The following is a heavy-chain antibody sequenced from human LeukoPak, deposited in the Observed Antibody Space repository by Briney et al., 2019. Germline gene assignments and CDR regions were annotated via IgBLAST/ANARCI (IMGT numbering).Heavy chain of an antibody. D-gene: IGHD2-15*01. CDR3: ARGLPRDCSGGRCYYGY. CDR1: GGSFSGYY. V-gene: IGHV4-34*01. Sequence: PSETLSLTCAVSGGSFSGYYWSWIRQPPGKGLEWIGEINHSGSSNYNPYLKSRVTISVVTSKNQFSLKLSSVTAADAAVYDCARGLPRDCSGGRCYYGYWGQGTLVTVSS. CDR2: INHSGSS. J-gene: IGHJ4*02.